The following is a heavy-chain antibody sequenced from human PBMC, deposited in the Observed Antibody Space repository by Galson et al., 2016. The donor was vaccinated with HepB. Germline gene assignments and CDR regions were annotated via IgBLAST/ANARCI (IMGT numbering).Heavy chain of an antibody. CDR1: GFSFTSYW. CDR2: IDQVGNEK. CDR3: ARAGGFLGWSPTIYYHGVDV. Sequence: SLRLSCAASGFSFTSYWMSWVRQAPGKGLEWVANIDQVGNEKHYVDSVKGRFTISRDNAKKSLYLQMNSLRAEDTAVYYCARAGGFLGWSPTIYYHGVDVWGPGTTVTVSS. J-gene: IGHJ6*02. V-gene: IGHV3-7*03. D-gene: IGHD3-3*01.